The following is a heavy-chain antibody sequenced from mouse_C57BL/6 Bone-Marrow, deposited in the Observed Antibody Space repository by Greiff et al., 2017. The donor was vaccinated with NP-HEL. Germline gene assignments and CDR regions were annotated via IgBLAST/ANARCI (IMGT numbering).Heavy chain of an antibody. CDR3: TYYSNYVPFAY. CDR2: IRLKSDNYAT. V-gene: IGHV6-3*01. J-gene: IGHJ3*01. Sequence: EVQLVESGGGLVQPGGSMKLSCVASGFTFSNYWMNWVRQSPEKGLEWVAQIRLKSDNYATHYAESVKGRFTISRDDSKSSVYLQMNNLRAEDTGIYYCTYYSNYVPFAYWGQGTLVTVSA. CDR1: GFTFSNYW. D-gene: IGHD2-5*01.